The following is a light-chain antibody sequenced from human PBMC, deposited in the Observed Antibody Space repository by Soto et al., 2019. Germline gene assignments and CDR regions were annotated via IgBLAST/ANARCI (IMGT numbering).Light chain of an antibody. Sequence: EIVLTQSLGTLSLSPGERATLSCRASQSVTNNYLAWYQQKPGQAPRLLIYGASKRATGIPDRFSGSGSATDFTLTISRLEPEDLAVYFCQPSGSSPLTFGGGTKVDIK. CDR1: QSVTNNY. V-gene: IGKV3-20*01. CDR3: QPSGSSPLT. J-gene: IGKJ4*01. CDR2: GAS.